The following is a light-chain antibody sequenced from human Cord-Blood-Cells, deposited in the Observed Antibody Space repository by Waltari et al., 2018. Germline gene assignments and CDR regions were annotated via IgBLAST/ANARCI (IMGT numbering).Light chain of an antibody. V-gene: IGLV2-14*01. J-gene: IGLJ3*02. CDR3: SSYTSSSTRV. Sequence: QSALTQPASVYGSPGQSITISCTGTRSDVGGYNYVSWYQQHPGKAPKLMIYDVSNRPSGVSKRFSGYKSGNTASLTISGLQAEDEADYYCSSYTSSSTRVFGGGTKLTVL. CDR2: DVS. CDR1: RSDVGGYNY.